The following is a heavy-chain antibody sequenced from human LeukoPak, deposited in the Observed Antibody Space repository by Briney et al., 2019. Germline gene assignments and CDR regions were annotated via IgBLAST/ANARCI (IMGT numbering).Heavy chain of an antibody. CDR1: GFTFSSYG. D-gene: IGHD6-19*01. V-gene: IGHV3-33*01. J-gene: IGHJ4*02. CDR3: ARVPLYSSGWYTLGY. CDR2: IWYDGSNK. Sequence: GGSLRLSCAASGFTFSSYGMHWVRQAPGKGLEWVAVIWYDGSNKYYADSVKGRFTISRDNSKNTLYLQMNSLRAEDTAVYYCARVPLYSSGWYTLGYWGQGTLVTVSS.